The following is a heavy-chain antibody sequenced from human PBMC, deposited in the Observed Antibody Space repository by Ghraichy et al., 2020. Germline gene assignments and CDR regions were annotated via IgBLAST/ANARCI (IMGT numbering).Heavy chain of an antibody. CDR2: ISYDGSNK. J-gene: IGHJ4*02. Sequence: GGSLRLSCAASGFTFSSYAMHWVRQAPGKGLEWVAVISYDGSNKYYADSVKGRFTISRDNSKNTLYLQMNSLRAEDTAVYYCARDAALDLSDYGDYEGYFDYWGQGTLVTVSS. D-gene: IGHD4-17*01. CDR3: ARDAALDLSDYGDYEGYFDY. CDR1: GFTFSSYA. V-gene: IGHV3-30-3*01.